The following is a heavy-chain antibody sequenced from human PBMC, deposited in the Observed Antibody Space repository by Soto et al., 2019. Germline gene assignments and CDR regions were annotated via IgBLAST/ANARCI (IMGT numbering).Heavy chain of an antibody. CDR1: GYTLTSYY. CDR2: INPSGGST. Sequence: APVVVTCKSSGYTLTSYYMYWVRQATGQGLEWMGIINPSGGSTSYAQKFQGRVTMTRDTSTSTVYMELSSLRSEDTAVYYCARDLTTAAAESLIDYWGQGTLVNVSS. CDR3: ARDLTTAAAESLIDY. V-gene: IGHV1-46*01. D-gene: IGHD6-13*01. J-gene: IGHJ4*02.